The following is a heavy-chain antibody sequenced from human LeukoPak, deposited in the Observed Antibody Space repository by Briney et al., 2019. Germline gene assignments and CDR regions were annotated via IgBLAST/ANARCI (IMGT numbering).Heavy chain of an antibody. Sequence: GGSLRLSCAASGLTFSSYTMNWVRQAPGKGLEWVSSISSGSRYIYYADSVKGRFTISRDNAKNSLYLRMDSLRAEDTAVYYCAKTTSSGWNWGQGTLVTVSS. V-gene: IGHV3-21*01. CDR3: AKTTSSGWN. CDR1: GLTFSSYT. CDR2: ISSGSRYI. J-gene: IGHJ4*02. D-gene: IGHD6-19*01.